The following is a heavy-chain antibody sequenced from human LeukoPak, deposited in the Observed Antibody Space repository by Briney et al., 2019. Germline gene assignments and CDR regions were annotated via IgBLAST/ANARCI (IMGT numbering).Heavy chain of an antibody. CDR3: ARHTAVADLTGY. Sequence: PSETLSLTCTVSGGSISSSSYYWGWIRQPPGKGLEWIGSIYYSGTTYYNPSLKSRVTISVDTSKNQFSLKLSSVTAADTAVYYCARHTAVADLTGYWGQGTLVTVSS. D-gene: IGHD6-19*01. V-gene: IGHV4-39*01. CDR2: IYYSGTT. CDR1: GGSISSSSYY. J-gene: IGHJ4*02.